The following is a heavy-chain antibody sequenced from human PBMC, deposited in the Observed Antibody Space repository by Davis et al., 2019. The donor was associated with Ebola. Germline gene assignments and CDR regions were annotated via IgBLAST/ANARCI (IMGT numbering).Heavy chain of an antibody. CDR3: ARDRITMVRGVIPNNWFDP. Sequence: ASVKVSCKASGYTFTSYGFSWVRQAPGQGLEWMGIINPSGGSTSYAQKFQGRVTMTRDTSTSTVYMELSSLRSEDTAVYYCARDRITMVRGVIPNNWFDPWGQGTLVTVSS. CDR2: INPSGGST. J-gene: IGHJ5*02. CDR1: GYTFTSYG. V-gene: IGHV1-46*01. D-gene: IGHD3-10*01.